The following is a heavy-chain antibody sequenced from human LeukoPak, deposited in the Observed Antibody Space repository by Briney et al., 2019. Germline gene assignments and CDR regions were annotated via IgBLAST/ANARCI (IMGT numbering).Heavy chain of an antibody. J-gene: IGHJ3*01. CDR1: GYTFTSYY. Sequence: ASVKVSCKASGYTFTSYYMHWVRQAPGQGLDWMGIINPSGGSTGYAQKFQGRVTMTRDTSTSTVYMELSSLRSEDTAVYYCAPTVDGVLRFLFWGQGTMVTVSS. CDR2: INPSGGST. V-gene: IGHV1-46*01. CDR3: APTVDGVLRFLF. D-gene: IGHD3-3*01.